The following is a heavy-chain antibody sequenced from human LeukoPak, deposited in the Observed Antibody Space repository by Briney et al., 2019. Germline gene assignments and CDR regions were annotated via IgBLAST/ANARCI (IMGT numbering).Heavy chain of an antibody. D-gene: IGHD3-10*01. J-gene: IGHJ4*02. CDR3: AKDGRYDFYSWFGEFNDY. CDR2: ISGSGGST. CDR1: GFTFSSYA. V-gene: IGHV3-23*01. Sequence: NPGGSLRLSCAASGFTFSSYAMSWVRQAPGKGLEWVSAISGSGGSTYYADSVKGRFTISRDNSKNTLYLQMNSLRAEDTAVYYCAKDGRYDFYSWFGEFNDYWGQGTLVTVSS.